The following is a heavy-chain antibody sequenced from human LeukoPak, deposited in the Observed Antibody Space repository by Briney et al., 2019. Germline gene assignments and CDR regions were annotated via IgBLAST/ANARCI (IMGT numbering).Heavy chain of an antibody. CDR1: GGSIRGYY. CDR2: IYSSGST. V-gene: IGHV4-59*01. Sequence: PSETLSLTCNVSGGSIRGYYWSWIRQPPGKGLEWIGYIYSSGSTNYNPSLKSRVTMSVDTSKNQFSLKVSSVTAADTAVYYCARVFDSGSQAYFYYMDVWGKGTTVTVSS. CDR3: ARVFDSGSQAYFYYMDV. D-gene: IGHD3-10*01. J-gene: IGHJ6*03.